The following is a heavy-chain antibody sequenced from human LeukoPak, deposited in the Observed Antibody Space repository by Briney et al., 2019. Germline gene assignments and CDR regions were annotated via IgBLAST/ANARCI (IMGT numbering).Heavy chain of an antibody. D-gene: IGHD6-13*01. V-gene: IGHV3-15*01. CDR2: IYSKTAGGTT. Sequence: GGSLRLSCAASGFXFSNAWMSWVRQAPGKGLECIGRIYSKTAGGTTDYAAPVKGRFTISRDDSKNTLYLQMNSLKTEDTAVYYCAKGDTSSWSPDYWGQGTLVTVSS. J-gene: IGHJ4*02. CDR1: GFXFSNAW. CDR3: AKGDTSSWSPDY.